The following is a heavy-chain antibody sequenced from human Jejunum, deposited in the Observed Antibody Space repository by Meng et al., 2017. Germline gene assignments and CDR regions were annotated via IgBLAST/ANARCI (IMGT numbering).Heavy chain of an antibody. V-gene: IGHV3-48*03. CDR1: GFTFSSYD. J-gene: IGHJ2*01. CDR3: AKIGVRWYFDL. Sequence: GGPLRLSCAASGFTFSSYDINWVRQAPGKGLEWVSYISSSGSTTYYADSVKGRFTISRDNTKNSLYLQMNSLRAEDTAVYYCAKIGVRWYFDLWGRGTLVTVSS. D-gene: IGHD2/OR15-2a*01. CDR2: ISSSGSTT.